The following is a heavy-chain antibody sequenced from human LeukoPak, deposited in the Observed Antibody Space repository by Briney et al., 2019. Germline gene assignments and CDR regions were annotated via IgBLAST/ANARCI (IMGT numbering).Heavy chain of an antibody. CDR1: GGSFSGYY. J-gene: IGHJ4*02. V-gene: IGHV4-34*01. CDR3: ARRKPVEMATIDY. Sequence: SETLSLTCAVYGGSFSGYYWSWIRQPPGKGLEWIGEINHSGSTNYNPSLKSRVTISVDTSKNQFSLKLSSVTAADTAVYYRARRKPVEMATIDYWGQGTLVTVSS. D-gene: IGHD5-24*01. CDR2: INHSGST.